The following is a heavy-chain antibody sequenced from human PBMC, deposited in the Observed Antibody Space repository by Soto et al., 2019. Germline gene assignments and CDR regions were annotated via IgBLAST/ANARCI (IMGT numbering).Heavy chain of an antibody. D-gene: IGHD6-6*01. J-gene: IGHJ4*02. V-gene: IGHV1-3*01. CDR2: INAGNGST. CDR3: ARIFEYSSTRLDFDY. Sequence: ASVKGAWKAAGYSLSIDAGRWGRQAPGKRLEWMGWINAGNGSTKYSQKFQGRVTITRDTSASTAYMELSSLRSEDTAVYYCARIFEYSSTRLDFDYWGQGTLVTVSS. CDR1: GYSLSIDA.